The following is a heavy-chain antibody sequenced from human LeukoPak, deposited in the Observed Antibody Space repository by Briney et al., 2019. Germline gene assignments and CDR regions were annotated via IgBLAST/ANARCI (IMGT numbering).Heavy chain of an antibody. CDR1: GFTFSSYG. Sequence: TGGSLRLSCAASGFTFSSYGMHWVRQAPGKGLEWVAVIWYDGSNKYYADSVKGRFTISRDNFKNTLYLQMNSLRAEDTAVYYCAKSLGYSYALDAFDIWGQGTMVTVSS. J-gene: IGHJ3*02. CDR2: IWYDGSNK. CDR3: AKSLGYSYALDAFDI. D-gene: IGHD5-18*01. V-gene: IGHV3-33*06.